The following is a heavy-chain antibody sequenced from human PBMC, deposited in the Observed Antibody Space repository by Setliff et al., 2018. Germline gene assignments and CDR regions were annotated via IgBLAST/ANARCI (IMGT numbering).Heavy chain of an antibody. CDR1: GYTFTSYD. D-gene: IGHD6-13*01. V-gene: IGHV1-8*01. J-gene: IGHJ3*02. CDR2: MNPNSGNT. CDR3: ATLIKYSSSWPHDAFDI. Sequence: ASVKVSCKASGYTFTSYDINWVRQATGQGLEWMGWMNPNSGNTGYAQKFQGRVTMTRNTSISTAYMELSSLRSEDTSVYYCATLIKYSSSWPHDAFDIWGQGTMVTVSS.